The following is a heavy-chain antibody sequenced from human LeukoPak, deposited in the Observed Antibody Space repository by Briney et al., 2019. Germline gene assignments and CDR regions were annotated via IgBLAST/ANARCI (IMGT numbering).Heavy chain of an antibody. CDR2: IYDSGST. D-gene: IGHD5-18*01. Sequence: SETLSLTCTVSGGSIRSSYYYWGWLRQPPGKGLEWIGSIYDSGSTNYNPSLKSRVTISEDTSKNQFSLKLSSVTAADTAVYYCARAGYTAMASEWGQGTLVTVSS. J-gene: IGHJ4*02. CDR3: ARAGYTAMASE. CDR1: GGSIRSSYYY. V-gene: IGHV4-39*07.